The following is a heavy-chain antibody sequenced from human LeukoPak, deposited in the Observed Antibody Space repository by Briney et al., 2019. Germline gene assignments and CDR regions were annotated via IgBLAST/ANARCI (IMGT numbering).Heavy chain of an antibody. V-gene: IGHV3-11*01. CDR3: AKGLGIDYYYYMDV. CDR1: GFTFTDYY. D-gene: IGHD7-27*01. CDR2: ISSTGSLM. Sequence: PGGSLRLSCAASGFTFTDYYLSWIRQAPGKGLEWVAYISSTGSLMYYAHSVKGRFTISRDNAQNLVYLQMNSLRAEDTAVYYCAKGLGIDYYYYMDVWGKGTTVTVSS. J-gene: IGHJ6*03.